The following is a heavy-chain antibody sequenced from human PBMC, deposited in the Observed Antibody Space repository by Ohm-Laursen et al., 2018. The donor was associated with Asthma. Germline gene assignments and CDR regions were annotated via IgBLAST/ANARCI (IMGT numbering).Heavy chain of an antibody. CDR3: AKDGGLLVVVTAFLEY. CDR2: IYSGGST. Sequence: SLRLSCTASGFTVSSNYMSWVRQAPGKGLEWVSVIYSGGSTYYADSVKGRFTISRDNSRNTLYLQMNSLRAEDTAVYYCAKDGGLLVVVTAFLEYWGQGTLVTVSS. CDR1: GFTVSSNY. D-gene: IGHD2-21*02. V-gene: IGHV3-53*01. J-gene: IGHJ4*02.